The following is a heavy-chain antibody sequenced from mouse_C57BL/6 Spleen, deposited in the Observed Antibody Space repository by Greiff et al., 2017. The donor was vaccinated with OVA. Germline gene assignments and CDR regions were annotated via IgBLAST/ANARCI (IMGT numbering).Heavy chain of an antibody. D-gene: IGHD2-4*01. CDR3: ARGGYYDYDYAMDY. J-gene: IGHJ4*01. CDR1: GYAFSSYW. CDR2: IYPGDGDT. Sequence: QVQLQQSGAELVKPGASVKISCKASGYAFSSYWMNWVKQRPGTGLEWIGQIYPGDGDTNYNGKFKGKATLTADKSSSTAYMQLSSLTSEDSAVYFCARGGYYDYDYAMDYWGQGTSVTVSS. V-gene: IGHV1-80*01.